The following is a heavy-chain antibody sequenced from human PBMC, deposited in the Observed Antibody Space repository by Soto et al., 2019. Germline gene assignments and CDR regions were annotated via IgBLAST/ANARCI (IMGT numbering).Heavy chain of an antibody. Sequence: QVHLVQSGTEVKKPGSSVTVSCKASGGTFRNYAISWVRQVPGQGLEWMGSIIPMFVRPNYGQKFQGRVTITADESTTTAYMKLSSLRADATDVYYCARDGGFSYGLGRGFPFDSWGDGTVVTVCS. D-gene: IGHD5-18*01. CDR1: GGTFRNYA. V-gene: IGHV1-69*18. CDR2: IIPMFVRP. CDR3: ARDGGFSYGLGRGFPFDS. J-gene: IGHJ5*01.